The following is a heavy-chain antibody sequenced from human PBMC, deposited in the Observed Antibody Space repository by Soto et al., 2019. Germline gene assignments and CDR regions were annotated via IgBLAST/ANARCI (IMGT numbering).Heavy chain of an antibody. D-gene: IGHD5-12*01. CDR2: IIPIFGTA. J-gene: IGHJ4*02. V-gene: IGHV1-69*01. CDR1: GGTFSSYA. CDR3: ARDADIVATSWAGDY. Sequence: QVQLVQSGAEVKKPGSSVKVSCKASGGTFSSYAISWVRQAPGQGLEWMGGIIPIFGTANYAQKFQGRVTITADESTSTAYMELRSLRSEDEAVYYCARDADIVATSWAGDYWGQGTLVTVSS.